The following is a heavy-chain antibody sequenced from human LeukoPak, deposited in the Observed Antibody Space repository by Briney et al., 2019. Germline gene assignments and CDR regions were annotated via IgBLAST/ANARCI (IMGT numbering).Heavy chain of an antibody. CDR3: ARDFVSGSSDSFDI. Sequence: GGSLRLSCAASGFTFSTYEMNWARQAPGKGLEWVSYITSSGNTIYYADSVKGRFTISRDNAKNSLYLQMHSLRADDTAVYYCARDFVSGSSDSFDIWGQGTMVTVSS. CDR2: ITSSGNTI. D-gene: IGHD1-26*01. J-gene: IGHJ3*02. V-gene: IGHV3-48*03. CDR1: GFTFSTYE.